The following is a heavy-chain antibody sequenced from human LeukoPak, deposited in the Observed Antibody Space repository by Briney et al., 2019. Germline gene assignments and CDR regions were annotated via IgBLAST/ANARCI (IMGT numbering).Heavy chain of an antibody. V-gene: IGHV4-59*08. CDR2: INYSGTT. CDR3: ARLDSRSYYYYYFYGMDV. CDR1: GGSTSSHY. Sequence: PSDTLSLTCTVSGGSTSSHYWSWIRQPPGKGLECIGYINYSGTTNYNPSLKSRVTMSVDPSKNQFSLRLKSVTAADTAVYYCARLDSRSYYYYYFYGMDVWGQGTTVTVSS. J-gene: IGHJ6*02. D-gene: IGHD1-26*01.